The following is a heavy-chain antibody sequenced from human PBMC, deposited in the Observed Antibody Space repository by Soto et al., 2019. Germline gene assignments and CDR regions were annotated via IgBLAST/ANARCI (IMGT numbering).Heavy chain of an antibody. V-gene: IGHV4-34*01. J-gene: IGHJ6*03. CDR3: ARGPGTARSVYYYYYMDV. Sequence: SETLSLTCAVYGGSFSGYYWSWIRQPPGKGLEWIGEINHSGSTNYNPSLKSRVTISVDNSKNQFSLKLSPVTAADTAVYYCARGPGTARSVYYYYYMDVWGKGTTVTVSS. D-gene: IGHD5-18*01. CDR2: INHSGST. CDR1: GGSFSGYY.